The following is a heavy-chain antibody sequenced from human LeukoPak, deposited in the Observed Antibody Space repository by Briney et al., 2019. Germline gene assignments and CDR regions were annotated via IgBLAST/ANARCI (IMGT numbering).Heavy chain of an antibody. CDR2: ISYDGSNK. CDR3: AREGGGGYYVFDAFDI. J-gene: IGHJ3*02. V-gene: IGHV3-30*04. Sequence: GGSLRLSCAASGFTFSSYAMHWVRQAPGKGLEWVAVISYDGSNKYYADSVKGRFTISRDNSKNTLYLQMNSLRAEDTAVYYCAREGGGGYYVFDAFDIWGQGTMVTVSS. D-gene: IGHD3-22*01. CDR1: GFTFSSYA.